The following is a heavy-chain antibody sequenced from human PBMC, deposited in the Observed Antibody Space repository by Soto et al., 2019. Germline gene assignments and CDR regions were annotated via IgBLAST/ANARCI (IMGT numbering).Heavy chain of an antibody. CDR3: ARGFSGSVTYYTPPGVCFYV. CDR2: INPSGST. CDR1: GASFSGYY. Sequence: QVPLQQWGAGRLKPSETLSLTCAVYGASFSGYYWCWISQPPGKGLEWFGEINPSGSTNYNPSLKSRAPISVDTSNNQIPLKLSAVTAADMAVYYCARGFSGSVTYYTPPGVCFYVWGQGTTVTVSS. J-gene: IGHJ6*02. V-gene: IGHV4-34*01. D-gene: IGHD3-10*01.